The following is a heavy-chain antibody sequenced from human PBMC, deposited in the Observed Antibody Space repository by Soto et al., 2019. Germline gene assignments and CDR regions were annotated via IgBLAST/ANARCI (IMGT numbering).Heavy chain of an antibody. J-gene: IGHJ5*02. CDR2: INAGNGNT. CDR3: ARDGIGYCNSTSCARFDP. Sequence: ASVKVSFNASGYTFTIYAMHWVRQAPGERLEWVGWINAGNGNTKYSQKFQGRVTITRDTSASTAYMELSSLRSEDTAVYYCARDGIGYCNSTSCARFDPWGQGTPVTVSS. CDR1: GYTFTIYA. D-gene: IGHD2-2*01. V-gene: IGHV1-3*01.